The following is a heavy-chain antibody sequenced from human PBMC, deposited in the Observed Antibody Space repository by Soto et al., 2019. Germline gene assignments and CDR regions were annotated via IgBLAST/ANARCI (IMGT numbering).Heavy chain of an antibody. D-gene: IGHD2-2*03. CDR2: IYYSGST. J-gene: IGHJ6*02. CDR1: GGSISNYY. Sequence: PSETLSVTCTVSGGSISNYYWSWIRQPPGKGLEWIGYIYYSGSTNYNPSLKSRVTISVDTSKNQFSLKLSSVTAADTAVYYCARDLDIVGMDVWGQGTTVT. V-gene: IGHV4-59*01. CDR3: ARDLDIVGMDV.